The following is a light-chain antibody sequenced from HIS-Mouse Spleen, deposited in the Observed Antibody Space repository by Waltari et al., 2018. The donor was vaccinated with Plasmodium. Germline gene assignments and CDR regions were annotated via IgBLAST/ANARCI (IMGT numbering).Light chain of an antibody. CDR2: AAS. CDR3: LQHNSYPMYT. CDR1: QGISSY. J-gene: IGKJ2*01. V-gene: IGKV1-8*01. Sequence: AIRITQSPSSLSASTGDRVTITCRASQGISSYLAWYQQKPGKAPKLLIYAASTLQSGVPSRFSGSGSGTEFTLTISSLQPEDFATYYCLQHNSYPMYTFGQGTKLEIK.